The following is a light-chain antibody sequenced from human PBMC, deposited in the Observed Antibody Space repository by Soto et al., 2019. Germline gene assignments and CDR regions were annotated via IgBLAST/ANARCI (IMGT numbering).Light chain of an antibody. J-gene: IGLJ2*01. V-gene: IGLV2-23*02. CDR2: EVN. CDR1: TNDVGGYDL. Sequence: QSALTQPASVSGSPGQSITISCTGTTNDVGGYDLVSWYQHHPGKAPTLIIFEVNKRPSGVSDRFSGSKSGNMASLTISALRTEDEADYSCCSFAGGAIFVFGGGTKLTVL. CDR3: CSFAGGAIFV.